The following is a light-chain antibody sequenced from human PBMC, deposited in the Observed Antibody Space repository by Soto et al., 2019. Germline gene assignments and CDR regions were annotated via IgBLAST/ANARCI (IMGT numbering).Light chain of an antibody. J-gene: IGKJ1*01. V-gene: IGKV3-20*01. CDR1: QSISSSY. CDR3: QQYSSTFWT. CDR2: GAS. Sequence: IGVTQSPGTVPLSPGDRTTLSCRASQSISSSYLAWYQQKPGQAPRLLVYGASSRATGIPDRFSGSGSGTDFTLTISRLEPEDFALYYCQQYSSTFWTLGQGTKVDIK.